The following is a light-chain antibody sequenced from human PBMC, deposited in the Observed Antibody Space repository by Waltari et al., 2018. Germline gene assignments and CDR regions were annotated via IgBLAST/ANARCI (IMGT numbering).Light chain of an antibody. Sequence: DVVLTQSPLSLPVTLGQPASISCRSSQGLVHNDDGNIHLAWFQQRPGQSPRRLIYKVSDRDSVVPDRFSGSGSDTDVTLNISRVEAEDVGLYYCMQGAHWPPTFGQGTKVEIK. J-gene: IGKJ1*01. CDR1: QGLVHNDDGNIH. CDR3: MQGAHWPPT. CDR2: KVS. V-gene: IGKV2-30*02.